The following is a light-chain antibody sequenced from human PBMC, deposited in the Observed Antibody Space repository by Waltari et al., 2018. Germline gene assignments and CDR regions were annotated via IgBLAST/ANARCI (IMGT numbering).Light chain of an antibody. CDR2: AAS. V-gene: IGKV3-15*01. CDR1: QNVNKN. CDR3: QQYNDWPPLT. J-gene: IGKJ4*01. Sequence: EIVMTQSPATLSVSPGERATLSCRASQNVNKNLAWYQQKPGQAPRLLIYAASNRATGIPARFSGSGSGTEFILTISSPQSEDFAIYFCQQYNDWPPLTFGGGTKVEIK.